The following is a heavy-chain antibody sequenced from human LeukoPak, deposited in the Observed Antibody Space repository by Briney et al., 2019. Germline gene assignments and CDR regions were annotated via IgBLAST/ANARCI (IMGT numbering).Heavy chain of an antibody. CDR3: ITSYYYDSSGYGY. D-gene: IGHD3-22*01. Sequence: PGGSLRLSCAASGFTFSDAWMSGVRQAPGKGLEWVGRIKSKTDGGTTDYAAPVKGTFTISRDDSKNTLYLQMNSLKTEDTAVYYCITSYYYDSSGYGYWGQGTLVILSS. V-gene: IGHV3-15*01. CDR2: IKSKTDGGTT. J-gene: IGHJ4*02. CDR1: GFTFSDAW.